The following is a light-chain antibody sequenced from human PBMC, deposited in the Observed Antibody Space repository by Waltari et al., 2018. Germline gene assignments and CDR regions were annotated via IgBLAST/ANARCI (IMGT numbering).Light chain of an antibody. Sequence: EIELTQSPGTASLSPGERVTLSCRTSQSVGRRSLAWDQQKPGQAPRLVIYRASRRATVIPDRFSVGGSGTYVSLTISRLEPEYFAVYYCQQHATSPGTFGQGTKVEIK. V-gene: IGKV3-20*01. CDR3: QQHATSPGT. J-gene: IGKJ1*01. CDR2: RAS. CDR1: QSVGRRS.